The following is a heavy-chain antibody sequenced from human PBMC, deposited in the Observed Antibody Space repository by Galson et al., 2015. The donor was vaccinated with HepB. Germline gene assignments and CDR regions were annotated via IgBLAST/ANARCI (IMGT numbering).Heavy chain of an antibody. Sequence: SLRLSCAASGFTFSTYAMSWVRQAPAKGLEWVSTISGGSGTKYYADSVKGRFTISRDNAKNTLYLQMNSLRVEDTAVYYCAPGYCSGGSCSARRNAMGHWGQGTLVTVSS. J-gene: IGHJ4*02. CDR2: ISGGSGTK. CDR1: GFTFSTYA. V-gene: IGHV3-23*01. CDR3: APGYCSGGSCSARRNAMGH. D-gene: IGHD2-15*01.